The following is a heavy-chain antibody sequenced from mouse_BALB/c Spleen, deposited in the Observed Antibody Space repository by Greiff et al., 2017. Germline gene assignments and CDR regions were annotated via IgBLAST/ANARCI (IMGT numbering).Heavy chain of an antibody. Sequence: EVKVVESGGDLVKPGGSLKLSCAASGFTFSSYGMSWVRQTPDKRLEWVATISSGGSYTYYPDSVKGRFTISRDNAKNTLYLQMSSLKSEDTAMYYCARNDYDGPLAYWGQGTLVTVSA. V-gene: IGHV5-6*01. CDR2: ISSGGSYT. CDR1: GFTFSSYG. CDR3: ARNDYDGPLAY. J-gene: IGHJ3*01. D-gene: IGHD2-4*01.